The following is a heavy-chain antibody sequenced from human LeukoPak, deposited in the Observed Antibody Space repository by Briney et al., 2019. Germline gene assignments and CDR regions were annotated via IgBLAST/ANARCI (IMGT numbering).Heavy chain of an antibody. Sequence: SETLSLTCAVYGGSFSGYYWSWIRQPPGKGLEWIGEINHSGSTNYNPSLKSRVTISVDTSKNQFSLKLSSVTAADTAVYYCARHTGYCSSTSCYGRIDAFDIWGQGTMVTVSS. CDR3: ARHTGYCSSTSCYGRIDAFDI. D-gene: IGHD2-2*01. V-gene: IGHV4-34*01. J-gene: IGHJ3*02. CDR2: INHSGST. CDR1: GGSFSGYY.